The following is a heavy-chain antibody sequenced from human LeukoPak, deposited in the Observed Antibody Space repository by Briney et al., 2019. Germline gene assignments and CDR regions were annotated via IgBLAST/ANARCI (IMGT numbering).Heavy chain of an antibody. J-gene: IGHJ4*02. Sequence: ASVKVSCKASGYTFTGYYMHWVRQAPGQGLEWMGWINPNSGGTSYAQKFQGRVTMTRDTSISTAYMELSRLRSDDTAVYYCARAGQWLVLYYFDYWGQGTLVTVSS. V-gene: IGHV1-2*02. CDR3: ARAGQWLVLYYFDY. CDR2: INPNSGGT. CDR1: GYTFTGYY. D-gene: IGHD6-19*01.